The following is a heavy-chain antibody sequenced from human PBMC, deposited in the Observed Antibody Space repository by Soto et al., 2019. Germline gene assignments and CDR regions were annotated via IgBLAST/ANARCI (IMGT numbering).Heavy chain of an antibody. V-gene: IGHV4-34*01. CDR1: GGSFSGYY. Sequence: SETLSLTCAVYGGSFSGYYWSWIRQPPGKGLEWIGEINHSGSTNYNPSLKSRVTISVDTSKNQFSLKLSSVTAADTAVYYCARALYCTNGVCTGSDYYYGMDVWGQGTTVTVSS. D-gene: IGHD2-8*01. J-gene: IGHJ6*02. CDR3: ARALYCTNGVCTGSDYYYGMDV. CDR2: INHSGST.